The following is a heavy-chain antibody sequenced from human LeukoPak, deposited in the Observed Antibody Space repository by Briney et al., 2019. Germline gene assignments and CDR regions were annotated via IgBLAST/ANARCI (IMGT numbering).Heavy chain of an antibody. J-gene: IGHJ3*02. CDR2: IYYSGST. CDR1: GGSISSYY. Sequence: ASETLSLTCTVSGGSISSYYWSWIRQPPGKGLEWIGYIYYSGSTNYNPSLKSRVTISVDTSKNQFSLKLSSVTAADTAVYYCAGGGYSYNDAFDIWGQGTMVTVSS. V-gene: IGHV4-59*01. CDR3: AGGGYSYNDAFDI. D-gene: IGHD5-18*01.